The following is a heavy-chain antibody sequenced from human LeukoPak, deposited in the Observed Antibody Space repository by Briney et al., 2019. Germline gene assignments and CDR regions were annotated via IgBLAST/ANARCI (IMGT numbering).Heavy chain of an antibody. D-gene: IGHD6-13*01. Sequence: GGSLRLSCAASGLTFSSHWMHWVRQAPGKGLVWVSRITNDGSSTTYADSVKGRFTISRDNAKNMLYLQVNSLRAEDTAVYYCARDRPGIAAAGTLDYWGQGTLVTVSS. CDR3: ARDRPGIAAAGTLDY. V-gene: IGHV3-74*01. CDR1: GLTFSSHW. J-gene: IGHJ4*02. CDR2: ITNDGSST.